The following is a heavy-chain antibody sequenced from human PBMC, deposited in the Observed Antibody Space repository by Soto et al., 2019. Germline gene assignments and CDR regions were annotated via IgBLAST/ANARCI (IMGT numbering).Heavy chain of an antibody. Sequence: QVQLQESGPGLVKPSETLSLTCTVSGGSVSSGSYYWSWIRQPPGKVLEWIWYSYYSGSTNNRHYLKSRGTISVDTSKNPFALKLSSVTAEDSAVYYCASVGWFGELLSLIPDYWGQGPLVTVSS. CDR3: ASVGWFGELLSLIPDY. CDR2: SYYSGST. CDR1: GGSVSSGSYY. V-gene: IGHV4-61*01. J-gene: IGHJ4*02. D-gene: IGHD3-10*01.